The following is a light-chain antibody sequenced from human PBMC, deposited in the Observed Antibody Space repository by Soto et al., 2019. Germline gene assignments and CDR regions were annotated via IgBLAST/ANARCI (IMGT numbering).Light chain of an antibody. V-gene: IGKV1-5*03. CDR1: QTISSW. Sequence: DIQMTQSPSTLSASVGDRVTITCRASQTISSWLAWYQQKPVKTPRLLIYKASSLESAVPSRFSGSGSATEFTLTISSLQPDDFATYYCQQYNSYSPYTFGQGTKLEFK. CDR2: KAS. J-gene: IGKJ2*01. CDR3: QQYNSYSPYT.